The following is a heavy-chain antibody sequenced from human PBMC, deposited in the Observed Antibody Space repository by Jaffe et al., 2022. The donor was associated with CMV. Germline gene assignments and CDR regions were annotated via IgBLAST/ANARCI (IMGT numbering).Heavy chain of an antibody. CDR1: GFMFSNYA. Sequence: VQLLEFGGGLVQPGGSLRLSCEGSGFMFSNYAMTWVRQAPGKGLEWVAVISGSGDPKYYADSVKGRFTVSRDNPINKVYLQMNSLRAEDTAVYYCVKDWGLDFWGLGTLVTVSS. V-gene: IGHV3-23*01. D-gene: IGHD7-27*01. J-gene: IGHJ4*02. CDR3: VKDWGLDF. CDR2: ISGSGDPK.